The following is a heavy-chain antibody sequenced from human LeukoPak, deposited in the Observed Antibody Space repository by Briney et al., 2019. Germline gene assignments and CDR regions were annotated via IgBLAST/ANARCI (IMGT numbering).Heavy chain of an antibody. D-gene: IGHD3-9*01. CDR1: GYTFTSYG. CDR3: ATALFYDILTGYYKYYFDY. J-gene: IGHJ4*02. V-gene: IGHV1-18*01. CDR2: ISAYNGNT. Sequence: ASVKVSCKASGYTFTSYGISWVRQAPGQGLEWMGWISAYNGNTNYAQKLQGRVTMTTDTSTSTAYMELSSLRSEDTAVYYCATALFYDILTGYYKYYFDYWGQGTLVTVSS.